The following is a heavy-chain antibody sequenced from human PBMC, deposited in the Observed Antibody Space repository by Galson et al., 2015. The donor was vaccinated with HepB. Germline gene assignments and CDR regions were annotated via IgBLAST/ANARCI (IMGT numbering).Heavy chain of an antibody. V-gene: IGHV1-3*01. Sequence: SVKVSCKASGYTFTTYAMHRVRQAPGLRLEWMGWINAGYGYTTYSQKFQGRVTFTTDTSATTAYMELSSLRSEDTAVYFCARVTAAGTLTNWGQGTLVTVSS. CDR3: ARVTAAGTLTN. CDR2: INAGYGYT. CDR1: GYTFTTYA. D-gene: IGHD6-13*01. J-gene: IGHJ4*02.